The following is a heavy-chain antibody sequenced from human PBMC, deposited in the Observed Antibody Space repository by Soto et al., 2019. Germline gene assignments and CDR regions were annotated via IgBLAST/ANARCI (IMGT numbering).Heavy chain of an antibody. CDR3: ARDQYCSGGSCYGNYYYMDV. CDR1: GFTVSSNY. Sequence: GGSLRLSCAASGFTVSSNYRSWVRQAPGKGLEWVSVIYSGGSTYYADSVKGRFTISRDNSKNTLYLQMNSLRAEDTAVYYCARDQYCSGGSCYGNYYYMDVWGKGTTVTVSS. V-gene: IGHV3-66*01. CDR2: IYSGGST. D-gene: IGHD2-15*01. J-gene: IGHJ6*03.